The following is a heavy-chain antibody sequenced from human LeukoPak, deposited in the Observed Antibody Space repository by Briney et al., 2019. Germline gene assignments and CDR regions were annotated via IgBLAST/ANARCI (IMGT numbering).Heavy chain of an antibody. CDR1: GFTFSSYW. CDR2: IKQDGSEK. V-gene: IGHV3-7*01. D-gene: IGHD6-19*01. CDR3: AREDGWFTLYYFDY. Sequence: PGGSLRLSCAASGFTFSSYWMSWVRQAPGKGLEWVANIKQDGSEKYYVDSVKGRFTISRDNAKNSLYLQMNSLRAEDTAVYYCAREDGWFTLYYFDYWGQGTLVTVSS. J-gene: IGHJ4*02.